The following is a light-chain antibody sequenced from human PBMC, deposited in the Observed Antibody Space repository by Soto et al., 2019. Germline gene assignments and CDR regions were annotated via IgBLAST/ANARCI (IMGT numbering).Light chain of an antibody. J-gene: IGLJ2*01. CDR1: NIGSKS. Sequence: SYELTQPPSVSVAPGKTARITCAENNIGSKSVHWYQQRPGQAPVLVIYYDSDRPSGIPERFSGSNSGHTATLTISRVEAGDEADYYCQVWDNSSAVVFGGGTKVTVL. CDR2: YDS. CDR3: QVWDNSSAVV. V-gene: IGLV3-21*04.